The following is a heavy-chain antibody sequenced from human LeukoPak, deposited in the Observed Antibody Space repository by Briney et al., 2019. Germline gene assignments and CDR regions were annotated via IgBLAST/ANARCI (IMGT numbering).Heavy chain of an antibody. CDR2: ISSNGGST. J-gene: IGHJ4*02. CDR3: ARGRTDYDSSGRFDY. D-gene: IGHD3-22*01. V-gene: IGHV3-64*01. Sequence: PGGSLRLSCAASGFTFSSYAMHWVRQAPGKGLEYVSAISSNGGSTYYANSVKGGFTISRDNSKNTLYLQMGSLRAEDMAVYYCARGRTDYDSSGRFDYWGQGTLVTVSS. CDR1: GFTFSSYA.